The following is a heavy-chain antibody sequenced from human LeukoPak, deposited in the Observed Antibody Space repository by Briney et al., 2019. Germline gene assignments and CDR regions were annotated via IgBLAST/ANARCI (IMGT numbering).Heavy chain of an antibody. J-gene: IGHJ4*02. D-gene: IGHD3-10*01. CDR2: IKNKADGETT. V-gene: IGHV3-15*01. CDR1: GFIFSNYG. Sequence: GGSLRLSCAASGFIFSNYGMNWVRQAPGKGLEWVGRIKNKADGETTDYAVPVEGRFTISRDDSKHTVYLQMNSLKTEDTAVYYCTTDSQRSTYYYEFDYWGQGTLVTVSS. CDR3: TTDSQRSTYYYEFDY.